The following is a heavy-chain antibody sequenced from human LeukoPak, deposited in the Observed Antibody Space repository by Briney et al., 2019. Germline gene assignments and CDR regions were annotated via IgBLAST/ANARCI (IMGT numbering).Heavy chain of an antibody. CDR1: GYTFTSYP. Sequence: GASVKVSCKASGYTFTSYPMNWVRQAPGQGLEWMGWINTNTGNPTYAQGFTGRFVFSLDTSVSTAYLQISSLKAEDTAVYYCARTLSGGNYVFFDFGYWGQGTLVTVSS. D-gene: IGHD4-23*01. CDR3: ARTLSGGNYVFFDFGY. J-gene: IGHJ4*02. V-gene: IGHV7-4-1*02. CDR2: INTNTGNP.